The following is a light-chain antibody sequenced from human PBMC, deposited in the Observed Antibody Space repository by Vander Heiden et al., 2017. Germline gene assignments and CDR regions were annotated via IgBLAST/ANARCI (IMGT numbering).Light chain of an antibody. CDR3: SSYTTSSTPMV. Sequence: QSALPQPASVSGSPGQSITISCTGTSSDVGGYDYVSWYQQHPGKAPRLMIYDVSDRPSGVSNRFSGSKSGNTASLTISGLQAEDEADYYCSSYTTSSTPMVFGGGTKLTVL. CDR1: SSDVGGYDY. CDR2: DVS. J-gene: IGLJ2*01. V-gene: IGLV2-14*03.